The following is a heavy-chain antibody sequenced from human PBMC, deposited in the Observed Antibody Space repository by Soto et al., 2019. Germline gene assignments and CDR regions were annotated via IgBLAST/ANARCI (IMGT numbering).Heavy chain of an antibody. Sequence: SETLSLTCTVSGGSISSGGYYWSWIRQHPGKGLEWIGYIYYSGSTYYNPSLKSRVTISVDTSKNQFSLKLSSVTAADTAVYYCASTPITIFGVVTNYFDYWGQGTLVTVSS. D-gene: IGHD3-3*01. CDR1: GGSISSGGYY. J-gene: IGHJ4*02. CDR3: ASTPITIFGVVTNYFDY. CDR2: IYYSGST. V-gene: IGHV4-31*03.